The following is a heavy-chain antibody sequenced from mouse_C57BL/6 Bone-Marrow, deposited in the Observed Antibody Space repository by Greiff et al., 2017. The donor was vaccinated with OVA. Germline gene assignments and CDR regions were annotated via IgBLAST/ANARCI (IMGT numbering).Heavy chain of an antibody. J-gene: IGHJ3*01. Sequence: VKLMESGPGLVAPSQSLSITCTVSGFSLTSYAISWVRQPPGKGLEWLGVIWTGGGTNYNSAPKSRLSISKDNSKSKVFLKMNSLQTADTARYNCARSGTRAWFACWGQGALVTVSA. CDR3: ARSGTRAWFAC. CDR1: GFSLTSYA. V-gene: IGHV2-9-1*01. D-gene: IGHD3-3*01. CDR2: IWTGGGT.